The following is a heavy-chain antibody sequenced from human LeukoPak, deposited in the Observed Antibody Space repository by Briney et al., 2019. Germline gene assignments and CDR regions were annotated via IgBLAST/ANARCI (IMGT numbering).Heavy chain of an antibody. Sequence: GGSLRLSCAASGFTFSRNSMTWVRQAPGKGLEWVSAISGSGGSTYYADSVKGRFTISRDNSKNTLYLQMNSLRAEDTAVYYCAKGQDYYGSGSYDYWGQGTLVTVSS. V-gene: IGHV3-23*01. J-gene: IGHJ4*02. CDR1: GFTFSRNS. CDR2: ISGSGGST. CDR3: AKGQDYYGSGSYDY. D-gene: IGHD3-10*01.